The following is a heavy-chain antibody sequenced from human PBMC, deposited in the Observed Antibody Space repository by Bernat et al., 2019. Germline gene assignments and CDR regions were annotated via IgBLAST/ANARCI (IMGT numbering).Heavy chain of an antibody. Sequence: QVQLQQWGAGLLKPSETLSLTCAVYGGSFSGYYWSWIRQPPGKGLEWIGEINHSGSTNYNPSLKSRVTISVDTSKNQFSLKLGSVTAADTAVYYCARGYWFDPWGQGTLVTVSS. CDR2: INHSGST. CDR3: ARGYWFDP. J-gene: IGHJ5*02. V-gene: IGHV4-34*01. CDR1: GGSFSGYY.